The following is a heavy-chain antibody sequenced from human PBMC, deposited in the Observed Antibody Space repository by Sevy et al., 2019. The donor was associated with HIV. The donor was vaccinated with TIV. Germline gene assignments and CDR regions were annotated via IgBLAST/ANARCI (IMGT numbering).Heavy chain of an antibody. CDR2: ISGSQDAI. D-gene: IGHD1-26*01. Sequence: GGSLRLSCIASGLPFNIYAMNWVRQAPGKGLEWVARISGSQDAIYYGDSVKGRFTISRDNSKNTLYLQMDSLRAEDTAVYYCAKDRGGNYPWVIDYWGQGVLVTVSS. J-gene: IGHJ4*02. CDR3: AKDRGGNYPWVIDY. CDR1: GLPFNIYA. V-gene: IGHV3-23*01.